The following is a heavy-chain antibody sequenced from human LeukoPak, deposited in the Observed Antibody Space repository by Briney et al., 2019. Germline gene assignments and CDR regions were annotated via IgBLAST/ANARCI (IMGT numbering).Heavy chain of an antibody. Sequence: SETLSLTCAVYGGSLSGYYWSWIRQPPGKGLEWIGEINHSGSTNYNPSLKSRVTISVDTSKNQFSLKLSSVTAADTAVCYCARDKIAVAGTNYYYMDVWGKGTTVTVSS. CDR2: INHSGST. J-gene: IGHJ6*03. CDR3: ARDKIAVAGTNYYYMDV. V-gene: IGHV4-34*01. CDR1: GGSLSGYY. D-gene: IGHD6-19*01.